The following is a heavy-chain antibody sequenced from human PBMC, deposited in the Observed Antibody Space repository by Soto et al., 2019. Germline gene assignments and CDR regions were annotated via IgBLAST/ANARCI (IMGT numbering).Heavy chain of an antibody. V-gene: IGHV4-39*01. CDR2: IYYSGST. J-gene: IGHJ1*01. CDR1: GGSISSSSYY. Sequence: QLQLQESGPGLVKPSETLSLTCTVSGGSISSSSYYWGWIRQPPGKGLEWIGSIYYSGSTYYNPSHKRRVTISVDTSKNQFSLKLSSVTAADTAVYYCARQTAYCSGGSCYSGHFQHWGQGTLVTVSS. CDR3: ARQTAYCSGGSCYSGHFQH. D-gene: IGHD2-15*01.